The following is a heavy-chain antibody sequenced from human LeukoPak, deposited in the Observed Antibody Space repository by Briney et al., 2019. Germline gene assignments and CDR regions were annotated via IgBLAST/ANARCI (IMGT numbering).Heavy chain of an antibody. V-gene: IGHV3-48*01. CDR1: GFTFSSYS. D-gene: IGHD4-23*01. CDR2: ISSSSSTI. Sequence: GGSLRLSCAASGFTFSSYSMNWVRQAPGKGLEWVSYISSSSSTIYYADSVKGRFTISRDNAKNSLYLQMNSLRAEDTAVYYCAVYYGGNTDAFDIWGQGTMVTVSS. J-gene: IGHJ3*02. CDR3: AVYYGGNTDAFDI.